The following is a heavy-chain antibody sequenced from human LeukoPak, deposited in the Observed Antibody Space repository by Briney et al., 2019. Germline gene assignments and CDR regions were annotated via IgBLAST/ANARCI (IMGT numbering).Heavy chain of an antibody. D-gene: IGHD5-12*01. Sequence: GGSLRLSCAASGFTFSSYAMSWVRQAPGQGLEWVSAISGSGGSTCYADSVKGRFTISRDNSKNTLYLQMNSLRAEDTAVYYCAKDNLVATIWGYCFDYWGQGTLVTVSS. V-gene: IGHV3-23*01. CDR2: ISGSGGST. CDR1: GFTFSSYA. CDR3: AKDNLVATIWGYCFDY. J-gene: IGHJ4*02.